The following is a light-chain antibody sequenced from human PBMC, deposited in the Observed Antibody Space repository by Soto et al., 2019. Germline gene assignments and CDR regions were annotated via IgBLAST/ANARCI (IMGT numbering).Light chain of an antibody. CDR3: HQYGGSPRT. CDR1: QSVSSSY. J-gene: IGKJ1*01. CDR2: GAS. Sequence: EIVLTQSRCNLSLSPGERASVSCRASQSVSSSYLAWYQQRPGQAPRLLIYGASSRATGIPDRFSGSGSGTDLTLTISRLEPEDFAVYYCHQYGGSPRTLGQGTKVEIK. V-gene: IGKV3-20*01.